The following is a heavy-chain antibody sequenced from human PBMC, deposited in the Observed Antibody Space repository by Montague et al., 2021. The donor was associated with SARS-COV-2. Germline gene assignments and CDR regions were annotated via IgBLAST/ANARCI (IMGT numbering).Heavy chain of an antibody. D-gene: IGHD5-18*01. CDR3: AGGSYGPDAFDI. CDR1: GGSITNNF. J-gene: IGHJ3*02. Sequence: SETLSLTCTVSGGSITNNFWCWIRLPPGQGLERIGNIYYSGSTNNNSYLTRRVTISLDTFKFQFSLKLNTVTAADTAVYYCAGGSYGPDAFDIWGQGTMVTVSS. CDR2: IYYSGST. V-gene: IGHV4-59*01.